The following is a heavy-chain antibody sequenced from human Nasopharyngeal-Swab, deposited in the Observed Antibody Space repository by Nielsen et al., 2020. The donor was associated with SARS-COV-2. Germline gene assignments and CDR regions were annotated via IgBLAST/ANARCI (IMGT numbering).Heavy chain of an antibody. CDR1: GGSISSYY. V-gene: IGHV4-59*01. D-gene: IGHD3-3*01. CDR3: ARAGDAYDFWSGYPDYYGMDV. J-gene: IGHJ6*02. Sequence: SETLSLTCTVSGGSISSYYWSWIRQPPGKGLEWIGYIYYSGSTNYNPSLKSRVTISLDTSKNQFSLKLSSVTAADTAVYYCARAGDAYDFWSGYPDYYGMDVWGQGTTVTVSS. CDR2: IYYSGST.